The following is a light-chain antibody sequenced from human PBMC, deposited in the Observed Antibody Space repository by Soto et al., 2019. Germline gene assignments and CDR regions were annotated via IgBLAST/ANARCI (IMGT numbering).Light chain of an antibody. CDR3: QSYDSSLSGSLVV. J-gene: IGLJ2*01. CDR1: SSNIGAGYD. V-gene: IGLV1-40*01. CDR2: GNS. Sequence: QSVLTQPPSVSGAPGQRVTISCTGSSSNIGAGYDVHWYQPLPGTAPKLLIYGNSNRPSGVPDRFSGSKSGTSASLAITGLQAEDEADYYCQSYDSSLSGSLVVFGGGTKVTVL.